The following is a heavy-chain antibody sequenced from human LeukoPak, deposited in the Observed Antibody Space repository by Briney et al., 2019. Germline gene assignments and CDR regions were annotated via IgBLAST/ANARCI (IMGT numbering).Heavy chain of an antibody. D-gene: IGHD1-1*01. Sequence: QTGGSLRLSCAASGFTFSNYEMNWARQAPGKGPEWVAYISESGSLIYYADSVMGRFTISRDNSKNSLFLQMSSLRAEDTAVYYCARDSGSGTTGNEFDYWGQGTLVSVSS. CDR1: GFTFSNYE. V-gene: IGHV3-48*03. CDR3: ARDSGSGTTGNEFDY. J-gene: IGHJ4*02. CDR2: ISESGSLI.